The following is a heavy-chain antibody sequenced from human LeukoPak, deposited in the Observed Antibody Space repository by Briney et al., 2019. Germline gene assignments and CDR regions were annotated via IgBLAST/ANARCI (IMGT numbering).Heavy chain of an antibody. V-gene: IGHV4-59*07. J-gene: IGHJ4*02. CDR1: GHSINSYY. CDR3: GRGRLKFDY. CDR2: IYYSGSN. Sequence: SDPLSLTCTVSGHSINSYYWSCIRQPPGKGLEWIGYIYYSGSNNYNPSLKSRVTISVDTFKNQSFLELNHVTTADQAVNYCGRGRLKFDYWGQGALVTVST.